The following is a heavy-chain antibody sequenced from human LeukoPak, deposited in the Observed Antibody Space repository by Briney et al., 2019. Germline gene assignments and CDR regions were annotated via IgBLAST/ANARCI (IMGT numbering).Heavy chain of an antibody. CDR3: ASGDDSSGYSYYFDY. Sequence: GGSPRLSCAASGFTVSSNYMSWVRQAPGKGLEWVSVIYSGGSTYYADSVKGRFTISRDNSKNTLYLQMNSLRAEDTAVYYCASGDDSSGYSYYFDYWGQGTLVTVSS. V-gene: IGHV3-53*01. CDR2: IYSGGST. J-gene: IGHJ4*02. CDR1: GFTVSSNY. D-gene: IGHD3-22*01.